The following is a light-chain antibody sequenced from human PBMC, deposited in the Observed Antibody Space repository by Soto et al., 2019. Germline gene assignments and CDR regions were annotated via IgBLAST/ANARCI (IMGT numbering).Light chain of an antibody. V-gene: IGKV3-20*01. CDR3: QQYGSSPIT. CDR2: GAS. J-gene: IGKJ5*01. CDR1: QSVRSSY. Sequence: EIVLTQSPGTLSLSPGERVTLSCRASQSVRSSYLAWYQQKPGQAPRLLISGASSRATGIPDRFSGSGSGTDFTLTISRLEPEDFAVYYCQQYGSSPITFGQGTLLEIK.